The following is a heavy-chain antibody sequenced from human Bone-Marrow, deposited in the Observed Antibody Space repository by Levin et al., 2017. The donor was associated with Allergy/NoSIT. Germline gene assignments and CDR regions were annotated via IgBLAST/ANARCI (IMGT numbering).Heavy chain of an antibody. CDR1: GFTFTDYA. V-gene: IGHV3-23*01. J-gene: IGHJ4*02. CDR3: TKDPLIYASGSHYFDS. Sequence: GGSLRLSCAASGFTFTDYAMSWVRQAPGKGLEWVSAISHSGVSTYYADSVKGRFTISRDNSKNTLYLQMSSLRAEDTALYYCTKDPLIYASGSHYFDSWGQGTLITVSS. D-gene: IGHD6-19*01. CDR2: ISHSGVST.